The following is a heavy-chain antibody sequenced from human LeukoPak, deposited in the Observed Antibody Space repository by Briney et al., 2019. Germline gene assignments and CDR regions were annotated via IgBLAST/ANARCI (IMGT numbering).Heavy chain of an antibody. J-gene: IGHJ2*01. CDR3: ARSTVTPRTFWYFDL. D-gene: IGHD4-17*01. CDR1: GFTFSEYY. V-gene: IGHV3-11*04. Sequence: GGSLRLSCTASGFTFSEYYMSWIRQAPGKGLEWVSYISSSGRTIYYADSVKGRFTISRDNAKNSLYLQMNSLRAEDTAIYYCARSTVTPRTFWYFDLWGRGTLVTVSS. CDR2: ISSSGRTI.